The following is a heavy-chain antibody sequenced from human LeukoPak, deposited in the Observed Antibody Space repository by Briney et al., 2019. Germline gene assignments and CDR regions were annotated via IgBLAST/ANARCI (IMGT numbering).Heavy chain of an antibody. Sequence: SVKVSCKASGGTFSSYAISWVRQAPGQGLEWMGRIIPILGIANYAQKFQGRVTITADKSTSTAYMELSSLRSEDTAVYYCAREGIAVAGAPDFWGQGTLVTVSS. D-gene: IGHD6-19*01. J-gene: IGHJ4*02. CDR3: AREGIAVAGAPDF. V-gene: IGHV1-69*04. CDR1: GGTFSSYA. CDR2: IIPILGIA.